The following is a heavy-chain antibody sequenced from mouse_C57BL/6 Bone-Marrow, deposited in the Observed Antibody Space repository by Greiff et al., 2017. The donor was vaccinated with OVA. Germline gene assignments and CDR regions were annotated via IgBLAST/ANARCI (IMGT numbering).Heavy chain of an antibody. Sequence: QVQLQQSGAELARPGASVKLSCKASGYTFTSYGISWVKQRTGQGLEWIGEIYPRSGNTYYNEKFKGKATLTADKSSSTAYMELRSLTSEDSAVYFCARDGYYGNHGGFAYWGQGTLVTVSA. CDR3: ARDGYYGNHGGFAY. CDR1: GYTFTSYG. CDR2: IYPRSGNT. V-gene: IGHV1-81*01. D-gene: IGHD2-1*01. J-gene: IGHJ3*01.